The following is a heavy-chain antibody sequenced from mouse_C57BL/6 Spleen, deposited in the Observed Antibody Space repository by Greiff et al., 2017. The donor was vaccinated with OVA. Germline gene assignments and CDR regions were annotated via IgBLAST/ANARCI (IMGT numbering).Heavy chain of an antibody. CDR3: AVYGHYYAMDY. D-gene: IGHD1-1*02. CDR2: INPYNGDT. J-gene: IGHJ4*01. Sequence: EVQLQQSGPELVKPGDSVKISCKASGYSFTGYFMNWVMQSHGKSLEWIGRINPYNGDTFYNQKFKGKATLTVDKSSSTAHMELRSLTSEDSAVYYCAVYGHYYAMDYWGQGTSVTVSS. CDR1: GYSFTGYF. V-gene: IGHV1-20*01.